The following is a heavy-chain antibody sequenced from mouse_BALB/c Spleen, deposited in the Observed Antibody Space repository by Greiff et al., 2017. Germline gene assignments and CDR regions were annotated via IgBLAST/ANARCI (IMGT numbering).Heavy chain of an antibody. CDR1: GFTFSSYG. J-gene: IGHJ4*01. CDR2: INSNGGST. CDR3: ARDLQVRRYAMDY. D-gene: IGHD2-14*01. V-gene: IGHV5-6-3*01. Sequence: EVQGVESEGGLVQPGGSLKLSCAASGFTFSSYGMSWVRQTPDKRLELVATINSNGGSTYYPDSVKGRFTISRDNAKNTLYLQMSSLKSEDTAMYYCARDLQVRRYAMDYWGQGTSVTVSS.